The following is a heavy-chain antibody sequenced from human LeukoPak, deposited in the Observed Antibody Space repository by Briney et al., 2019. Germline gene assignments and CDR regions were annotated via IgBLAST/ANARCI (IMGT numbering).Heavy chain of an antibody. V-gene: IGHV4-34*01. Sequence: PSETLSLTCAVYGGSFSGYYWSWIRQPPGKGLEWIGEINHSGSTNYNPSLKSRVTISVDKSKNQFSLKLSSVTATDTAVYYCARDPIGYSYGYFDYWGQGTLVTVSS. D-gene: IGHD5-18*01. CDR1: GGSFSGYY. CDR3: ARDPIGYSYGYFDY. CDR2: INHSGST. J-gene: IGHJ4*02.